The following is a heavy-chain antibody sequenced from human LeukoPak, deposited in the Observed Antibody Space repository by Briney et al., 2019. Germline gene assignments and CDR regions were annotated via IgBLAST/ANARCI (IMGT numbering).Heavy chain of an antibody. J-gene: IGHJ6*03. CDR3: AREHYFYHMDG. Sequence: PGGSLTLSCTASGFSFSSYEFHWVRRAPEKGLEWISYISSSSRFIFYADSVQGRFTISRDNARNLLYLQMNSLRAEDTAVYYCAREHYFYHMDGWGEGTTVTVSS. CDR1: GFSFSSYE. V-gene: IGHV3-21*05. CDR2: ISSSSRFI.